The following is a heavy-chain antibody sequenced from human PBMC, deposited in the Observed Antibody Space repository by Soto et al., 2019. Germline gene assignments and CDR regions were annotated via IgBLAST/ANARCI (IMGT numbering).Heavy chain of an antibody. V-gene: IGHV1-69*12. Sequence: QVQLVQSGAEVKKPGSSVKVSCKASGGTFSSYAISWVRQAPGQGLEWMGGIIPIFGTANYAQKFQGRVTITADESXXTAYMELSSLRSEDTVGYYCARDMDWGSGGAYFQHWGQGTLVTVSS. D-gene: IGHD6-19*01. CDR2: IIPIFGTA. J-gene: IGHJ1*01. CDR1: GGTFSSYA. CDR3: ARDMDWGSGGAYFQH.